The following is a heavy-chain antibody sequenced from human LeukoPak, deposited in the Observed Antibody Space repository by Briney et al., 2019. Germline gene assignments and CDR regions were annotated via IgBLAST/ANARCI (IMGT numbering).Heavy chain of an antibody. V-gene: IGHV4-34*01. CDR3: ARGPTISETGYFDF. J-gene: IGHJ4*03. Sequence: SKTLSLTCAVYGESFSAYYWSWIRQSPGKGLEWIAEINHRGDTNYNPSVKSRVTISIDTSKNQFSLKVRSLTAADTAVYYCARGPTISETGYFDFWGQGTLVTVSS. CDR1: GESFSAYY. CDR2: INHRGDT. D-gene: IGHD1-1*01.